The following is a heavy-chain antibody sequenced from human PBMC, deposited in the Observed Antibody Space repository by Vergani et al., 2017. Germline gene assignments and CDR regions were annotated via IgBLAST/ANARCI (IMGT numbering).Heavy chain of an antibody. V-gene: IGHV4-59*01. J-gene: IGHJ3*02. D-gene: IGHD2-2*01. CDR2: ISYSGST. CDR1: GGPISSYY. Sequence: QVQLQESGPGLVKPSETLSLTCTVSGGPISSYYWSWIRQPPGKGLGWIGYISYSGSTNYNPSLKSRAAISVDTSKNQFSLKLCAVTAEDTAVYYCARGGGEYCSSTSCSVALDIWGQGTMVTVSS. CDR3: ARGGGEYCSSTSCSVALDI.